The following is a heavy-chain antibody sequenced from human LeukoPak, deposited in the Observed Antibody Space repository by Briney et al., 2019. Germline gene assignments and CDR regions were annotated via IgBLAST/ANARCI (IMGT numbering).Heavy chain of an antibody. J-gene: IGHJ4*02. CDR2: IYYSGST. Sequence: SGGXXXPYHWGWIRQPPGKGLEWTGYIYYSGSTNYNPSLNSRVTISVDTSKNQFSLRLSSVTAADTAIYYCARAVSGRFDYWGQGTLVTVSS. CDR3: ARAVSGRFDY. D-gene: IGHD6-19*01. V-gene: IGHV4-59*08. CDR1: GGXXXPYH.